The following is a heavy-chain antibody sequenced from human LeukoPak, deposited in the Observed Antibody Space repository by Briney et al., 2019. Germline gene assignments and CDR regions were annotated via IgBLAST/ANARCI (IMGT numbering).Heavy chain of an antibody. J-gene: IGHJ4*02. V-gene: IGHV3-7*01. CDR3: ARIRPVAGTDY. CDR1: GFIISDYY. Sequence: PGGSLRLSCAASGFIISDYYMTWIRQAPGKGLEWVANINQDGSEQYYVDSVKGRFTTSRDNAKNSLSLQMNSLRAEDTAVYYCARIRPVAGTDYWGQGTLVTVSS. CDR2: INQDGSEQ. D-gene: IGHD6-19*01.